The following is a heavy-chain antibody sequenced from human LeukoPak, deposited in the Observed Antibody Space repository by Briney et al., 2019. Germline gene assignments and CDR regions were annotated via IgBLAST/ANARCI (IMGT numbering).Heavy chain of an antibody. Sequence: SETLSLTCTVSGGSISRYYWSWIRQPPGKGLEWIGYIDYSGSTDYNPSLKSRVTIAVDTSKNQFSLKLSSVTAADTAVYYCARLIAVAGTPKYYFDCWGQGTLVTVSS. D-gene: IGHD6-19*01. J-gene: IGHJ4*02. CDR2: IDYSGST. V-gene: IGHV4-59*08. CDR3: ARLIAVAGTPKYYFDC. CDR1: GGSISRYY.